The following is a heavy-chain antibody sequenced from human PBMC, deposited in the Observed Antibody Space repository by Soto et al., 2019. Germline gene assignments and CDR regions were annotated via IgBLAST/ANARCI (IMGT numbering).Heavy chain of an antibody. CDR3: ARGGIGYCTGETCFYPAFDL. CDR2: IKEDGSEK. D-gene: IGHD2-8*02. V-gene: IGHV3-7*01. CDR1: GFSFSSYW. Sequence: GGSLRLSCAASGFSFSSYWMSWVRQAPGKGLEWLANIKEDGSEKYYVDSLKGRFSISRDNAKNSLYVQVNNLRVEDTAVYYCARGGIGYCTGETCFYPAFDLCGQGSMVTVSS. J-gene: IGHJ3*01.